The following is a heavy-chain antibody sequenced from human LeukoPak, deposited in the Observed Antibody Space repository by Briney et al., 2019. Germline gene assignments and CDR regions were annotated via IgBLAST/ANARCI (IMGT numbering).Heavy chain of an antibody. D-gene: IGHD3-10*01. CDR1: GGSISSYY. V-gene: IGHV4-59*01. Sequence: PSETLSLTCTVSGGSISSYYWSWIRQPPGKGLEWIGYIYYSGSTNYNPSLKSRVTISVDTSKNQFSLKLSSVTAADTAVYYCARPQGRYYGSGSYYNHWGQGTLVTVSS. J-gene: IGHJ4*02. CDR3: ARPQGRYYGSGSYYNH. CDR2: IYYSGST.